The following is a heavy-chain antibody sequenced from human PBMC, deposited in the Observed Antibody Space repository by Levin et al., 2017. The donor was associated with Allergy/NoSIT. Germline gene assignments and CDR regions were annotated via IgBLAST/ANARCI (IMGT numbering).Heavy chain of an antibody. CDR2: INPNSGGT. CDR1: GYTFTGYY. CDR3: ARDPTVIVVVPAAIRSGWFDP. D-gene: IGHD2-2*02. Sequence: ASVKVSCKASGYTFTGYYMHWVRQAPGQGLEWMGWINPNSGGTNYAQKFQGRVTMTRDTSISTAYMELSRLRSDDTAVYYCARDPTVIVVVPAAIRSGWFDPWGQGTLVTVSS. V-gene: IGHV1-2*02. J-gene: IGHJ5*02.